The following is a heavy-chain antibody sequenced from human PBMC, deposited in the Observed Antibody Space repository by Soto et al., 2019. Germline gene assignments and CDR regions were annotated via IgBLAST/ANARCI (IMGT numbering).Heavy chain of an antibody. D-gene: IGHD3-22*01. J-gene: IGHJ5*02. Sequence: GGSLRLSCAPSGFTVSSNYMSWVRQAPGKGLEWVSVIYSGGSTYYADSVKGRFTISRHNSKNTLYLQMNSLRAEDTAVYYCARAVERYYDSSGYPAWGQGT. CDR1: GFTVSSNY. CDR3: ARAVERYYDSSGYPA. V-gene: IGHV3-53*04. CDR2: IYSGGST.